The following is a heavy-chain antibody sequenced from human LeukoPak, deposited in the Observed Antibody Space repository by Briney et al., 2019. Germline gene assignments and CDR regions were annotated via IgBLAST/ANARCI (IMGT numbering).Heavy chain of an antibody. V-gene: IGHV4-34*01. D-gene: IGHD2-2*01. CDR1: GGSFSGYY. CDR2: INHSGST. J-gene: IGHJ4*02. Sequence: SETLSLTCAVYGGSFSGYYWSWIRQPPGKGLEWIGEINHSGSTNYNPSLKSRVTISVDTSKNQFSLKLSSVTAADTAVYYCARIRAFYCSSTSCYLRLLGYFDYWGRGTLVTVSS. CDR3: ARIRAFYCSSTSCYLRLLGYFDY.